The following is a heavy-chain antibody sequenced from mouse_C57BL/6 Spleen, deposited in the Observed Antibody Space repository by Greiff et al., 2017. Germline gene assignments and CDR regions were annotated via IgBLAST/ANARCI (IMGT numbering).Heavy chain of an antibody. J-gene: IGHJ2*01. Sequence: DVKLVESGGGLVKPGGSLKLSCAASGFTFSDYGMHWVRQAPEKGLEWVAYISSGSSTIYYADTVKGRFTISRDNAKNTLFLQMTSLRSEDTAMYYCARRAIYDGYPFDYWGQGTTLTVSS. CDR1: GFTFSDYG. CDR3: ARRAIYDGYPFDY. CDR2: ISSGSSTI. D-gene: IGHD2-3*01. V-gene: IGHV5-17*01.